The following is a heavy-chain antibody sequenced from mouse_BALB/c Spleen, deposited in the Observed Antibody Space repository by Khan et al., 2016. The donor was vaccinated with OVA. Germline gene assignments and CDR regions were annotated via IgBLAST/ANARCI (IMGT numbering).Heavy chain of an antibody. CDR1: GFSLTSYG. CDR3: ARNYDYDEGLAY. Sequence: QVQLQQSGPGLVQPSQSLSITYTVSGFSLTSYGVHWVRQSPGKGLEWLGVIWSVGSTDYNAAFISRLNINKDNSKSQAFFKMNSLQANDTAIYYCARNYDYDEGLAYWGQGTLGTVSA. V-gene: IGHV2-2*02. D-gene: IGHD2-4*01. CDR2: IWSVGST. J-gene: IGHJ3*01.